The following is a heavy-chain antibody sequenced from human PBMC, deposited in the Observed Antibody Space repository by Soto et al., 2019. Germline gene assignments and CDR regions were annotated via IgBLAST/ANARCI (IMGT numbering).Heavy chain of an antibody. CDR2: IIPIFGTA. Sequence: QVQLVQSGAEVKKPGSSVKVSCKASGGTFSSYAISWVRQAPGQGLEWMGGIIPIFGTANYAQKFQGRDTITADESTSRXXRELGNRSSGDTAVYCCASRRGNVYAHQDYYGMDVGGQGTTVTGSS. D-gene: IGHD1-1*01. CDR3: ASRRGNVYAHQDYYGMDV. CDR1: GGTFSSYA. J-gene: IGHJ6*02. V-gene: IGHV1-69*12.